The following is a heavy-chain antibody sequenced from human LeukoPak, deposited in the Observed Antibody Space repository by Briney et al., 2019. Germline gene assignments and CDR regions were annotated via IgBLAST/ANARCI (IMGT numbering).Heavy chain of an antibody. Sequence: GGSLRLSCAASGFTFSSYEMNWVRQAPGKGLEWVSYISSGSTIYDADSVKGRFTISRDNAKNSLYLQMNSLRAEDTAVYYCARESIAVAGAPFDYWGQGILVTVSS. CDR1: GFTFSSYE. CDR3: ARESIAVAGAPFDY. CDR2: ISSGSTI. J-gene: IGHJ4*02. D-gene: IGHD6-19*01. V-gene: IGHV3-48*03.